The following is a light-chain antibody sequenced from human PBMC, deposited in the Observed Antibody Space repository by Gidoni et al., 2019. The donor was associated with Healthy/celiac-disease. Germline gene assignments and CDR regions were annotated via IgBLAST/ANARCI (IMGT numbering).Light chain of an antibody. CDR1: SSNSGSNT. J-gene: IGLJ2*01. CDR3: AAWDDSLNGVV. V-gene: IGLV1-44*01. Sequence: QSLLTQPPSASGTPAQRVTISCSGSSSNSGSNTVNWYQQLPGTAPKLLIYSNNQRPSGVPDRFSGSKSGTSASLAISGLQSEDEADYYCAAWDDSLNGVVFGGGTKLTVL. CDR2: SNN.